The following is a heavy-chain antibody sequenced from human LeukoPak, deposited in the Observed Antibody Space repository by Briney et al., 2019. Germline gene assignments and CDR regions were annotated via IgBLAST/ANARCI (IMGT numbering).Heavy chain of an antibody. CDR3: AKEGRSLQTY. D-gene: IGHD5-24*01. CDR1: GFMFSNNW. V-gene: IGHV3-7*03. CDR2: IKEDGTET. Sequence: GGSLRLSSAASGFMFSNNWMSWVRLAPGKGLEWVANIKEDGTETYYVDSVKGRFTISRDNAKNSLYLQMNSLRVEDTAVYYCAKEGRSLQTYWGQGTLVTVSS. J-gene: IGHJ4*02.